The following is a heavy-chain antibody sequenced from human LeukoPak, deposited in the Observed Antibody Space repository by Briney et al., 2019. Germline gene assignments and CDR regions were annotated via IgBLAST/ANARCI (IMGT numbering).Heavy chain of an antibody. D-gene: IGHD1-26*01. Sequence: GGSLRLSCAASGFTFSSYSMNWVRQAPGKGPEWVSSISSSSSYIYYADSVKGRFTISRDNAKNSLYLQMNSLRAEDTAVYYCARDREGGATLDYWGQGTLVTVSS. CDR1: GFTFSSYS. J-gene: IGHJ4*02. CDR3: ARDREGGATLDY. CDR2: ISSSSSYI. V-gene: IGHV3-21*01.